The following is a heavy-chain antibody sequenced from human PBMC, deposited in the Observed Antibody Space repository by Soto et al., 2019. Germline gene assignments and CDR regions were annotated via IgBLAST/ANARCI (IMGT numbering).Heavy chain of an antibody. J-gene: IGHJ4*02. D-gene: IGHD3-16*02. V-gene: IGHV3-23*01. Sequence: EVQLLESGGGLVQPGGSLRLSCAASAFTFSNYAMNWVRQAPGKGLEWVSGISGGGGSTYSTDSVRGRFTVSRDNSKNTVYLQVNSLRAEDTAVYYCAKSGNHDYVWGSYRFDYWRQGTLVTVSS. CDR1: AFTFSNYA. CDR3: AKSGNHDYVWGSYRFDY. CDR2: ISGGGGST.